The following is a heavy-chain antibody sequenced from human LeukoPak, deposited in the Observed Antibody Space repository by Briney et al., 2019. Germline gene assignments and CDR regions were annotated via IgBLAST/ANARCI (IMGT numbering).Heavy chain of an antibody. V-gene: IGHV3-23*01. CDR2: ISGSGGGT. CDR3: AKERLPIAVAGPFDY. J-gene: IGHJ4*02. D-gene: IGHD6-19*01. CDR1: GFTFSTYA. Sequence: GGSLRLSCAASGFTFSTYAMSWVRQAAGKGLEWVSLISGSGGGTYYADSVKGRFTISRDNSKNTPYLQLNSLRVEDTAVYYCAKERLPIAVAGPFDYWGQGTLVTVSS.